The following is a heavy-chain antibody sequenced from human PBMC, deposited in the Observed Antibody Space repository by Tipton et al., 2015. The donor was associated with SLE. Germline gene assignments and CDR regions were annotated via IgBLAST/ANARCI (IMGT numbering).Heavy chain of an antibody. CDR1: GFTFSSYA. J-gene: IGHJ3*02. CDR2: ISYDGSNK. CDR3: ARGQQWLPRGAFDI. D-gene: IGHD6-19*01. V-gene: IGHV3-30-3*01. Sequence: SLRLSCAASGFTFSSYAMSWVRQAPGKGLEWVAVISYDGSNKYYADSVKGRFTISRDNSKNTLYLQMNSLRAEDTAVYYCARGQQWLPRGAFDIWGQGTMVTVSS.